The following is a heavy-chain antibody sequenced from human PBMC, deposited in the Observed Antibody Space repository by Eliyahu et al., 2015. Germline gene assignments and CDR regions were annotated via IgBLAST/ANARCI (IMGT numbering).Heavy chain of an antibody. CDR1: GFTFSTYG. J-gene: IGHJ4*02. D-gene: IGHD6-13*01. CDR3: ARSYRSTWYYFDY. Sequence: QVQLVESGGGVVQPGGSLRLSXAASGFTFSTYGMHWVRQAPGKGLQWVAIVSYDGGNKYYGDSVKGRFTISRDNSKNTLYLQMNALRVEDTAVYYCARSYRSTWYYFDYWGQGTLVTVSS. V-gene: IGHV3-30*03. CDR2: VSYDGGNK.